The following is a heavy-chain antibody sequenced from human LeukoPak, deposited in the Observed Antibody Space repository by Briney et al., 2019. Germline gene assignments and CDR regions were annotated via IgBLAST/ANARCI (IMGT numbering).Heavy chain of an antibody. D-gene: IGHD5-12*01. V-gene: IGHV3-21*01. CDR2: ISSSSSYI. CDR3: ARAQRGVVATITYSDY. CDR1: GFTSSSYS. J-gene: IGHJ4*02. Sequence: GGSLRLSSAASGFTSSSYSMNWVRQAPGKGLEWVSSISSSSSYIYYADSVKGRFTISRDNAKNSLYLQMNSLRAEDTAVYYCARAQRGVVATITYSDYWGQGTLVTVSS.